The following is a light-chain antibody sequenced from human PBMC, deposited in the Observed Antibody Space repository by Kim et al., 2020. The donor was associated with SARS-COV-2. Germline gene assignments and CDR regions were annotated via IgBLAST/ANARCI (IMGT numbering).Light chain of an antibody. CDR2: DAS. CDR3: QRYNVAPLT. V-gene: IGKV1-27*01. J-gene: IGKJ5*01. Sequence: DIQMTQSPSSLSASVGDRVTITCRASLPINTDLAWYQQRPGKVPKVLIYDASTLQSGVPSRFSGGGSGTDFTLTISSLQPEDFATYYCQRYNVAPLTFGQGTRLEIK. CDR1: LPINTD.